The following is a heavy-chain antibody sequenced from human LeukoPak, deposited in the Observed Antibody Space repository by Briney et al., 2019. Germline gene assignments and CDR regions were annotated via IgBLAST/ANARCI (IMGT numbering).Heavy chain of an antibody. V-gene: IGHV3-74*01. CDR2: INGDGSRI. CDR1: GFTFSSHW. CDR3: ARDALGGRTKFDS. D-gene: IGHD3-16*01. J-gene: IGHJ4*01. Sequence: SGGSLRLSYVASGFTFSSHWMHWVRQVPGKGLMWVSRINGDGSRIHYGDSVKGRFTISRDNAKNTLYLQMTSLRGDDTAIYFCARDALGGRTKFDSWGHGSLVTVSS.